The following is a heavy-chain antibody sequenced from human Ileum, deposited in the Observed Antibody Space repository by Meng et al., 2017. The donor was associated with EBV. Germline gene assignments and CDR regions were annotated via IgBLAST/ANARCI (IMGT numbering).Heavy chain of an antibody. J-gene: IGHJ4*02. CDR2: INTNTGKP. CDR1: GYTFTTYG. Sequence: QWHLVKSGLELKKPGASLRISCKASGYTFTTYGMNWVRQAPGQGLEWMGWINTNTGKPTYAQGLTGRFVFSLDTSVSTAYLQISSLKAEDTAVYYCARDSEAADYWGQGTLVTVSS. V-gene: IGHV7-4-1*02. CDR3: ARDSEAADY. D-gene: IGHD6-25*01.